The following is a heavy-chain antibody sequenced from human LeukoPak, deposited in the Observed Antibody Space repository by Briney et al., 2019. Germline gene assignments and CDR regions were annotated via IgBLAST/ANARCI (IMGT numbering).Heavy chain of an antibody. D-gene: IGHD1-26*01. CDR2: IHHSGAT. CDR1: GGSITSYF. CDR3: ARGDPENVNWRYYIDY. V-gene: IGHV4-59*01. J-gene: IGHJ4*02. Sequence: PSETLSLTCTVSGGSITSYFWSWIRQSPGNGLEWIGYIHHSGATNYNPSLNSRVTMSADTSKNEFSLKLTSVTAADTAVYYCARGDPENVNWRYYIDYWGQGTLVTVSS.